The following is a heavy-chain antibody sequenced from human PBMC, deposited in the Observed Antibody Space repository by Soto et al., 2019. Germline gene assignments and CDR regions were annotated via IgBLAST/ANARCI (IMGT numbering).Heavy chain of an antibody. CDR1: GYTFSTYG. V-gene: IGHV1-18*01. J-gene: IGHJ6*02. D-gene: IGHD3-16*01. Sequence: QVQLVQSGAEVKKPGASVKVSCKASGYTFSTYGISWVRQAPGQGLEWMGWINGYNGNTNYAPKLQGIITMTTDTSTTTAYMELRSLRSDDTAVYYCARMGDVPYYYYGMDVWGQGTTVTVSS. CDR2: INGYNGNT. CDR3: ARMGDVPYYYYGMDV.